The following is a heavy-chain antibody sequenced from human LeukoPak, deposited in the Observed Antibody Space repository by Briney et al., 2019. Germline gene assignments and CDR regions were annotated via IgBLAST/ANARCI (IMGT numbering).Heavy chain of an antibody. D-gene: IGHD6-13*01. CDR2: IWYDGSNE. CDR1: GFTFSNYG. V-gene: IGHV3-33*01. J-gene: IGHJ2*01. CDR3: ARGRIAAAGIVSWYFDL. Sequence: SGRSLRLSCAASGFTFSNYGLHWVRQAPGRGLEWVAVIWYDGSNEYYADSVKGRFTISRDNSKYTLYLQMNSLRAEDTAEYYCARGRIAAAGIVSWYFDLWGRGTLVTVSS.